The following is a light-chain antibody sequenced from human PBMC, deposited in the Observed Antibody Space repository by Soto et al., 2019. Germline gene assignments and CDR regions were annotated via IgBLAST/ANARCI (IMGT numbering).Light chain of an antibody. V-gene: IGLV2-14*01. CDR3: SSYKSSSSLYV. Sequence: QSALTQPASVSGSPGQSITISCTGTSSDIGAYNYVSWYQQHPGKAPKLVIYEVSDRPSGVSARFSGSKSGNTASLTISGLQAEDDADYYCSSYKSSSSLYVFGTGTKVTVL. CDR1: SSDIGAYNY. CDR2: EVS. J-gene: IGLJ1*01.